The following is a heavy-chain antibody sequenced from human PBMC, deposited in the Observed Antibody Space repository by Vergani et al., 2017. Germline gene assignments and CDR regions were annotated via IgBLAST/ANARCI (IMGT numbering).Heavy chain of an antibody. D-gene: IGHD2-15*01. CDR3: ARGSCLGGSYYKPLFDY. CDR1: GGSINSHNYY. J-gene: IGHJ4*02. CDR2: NHTSGST. Sequence: QVQLQESGPGLVKPSQTLSLTCTVSGGSINSHNYYWSWIRQPAGKGLEWIGRNHTSGSTNYNPSLKSRVTMSEDTSKNQFSLNLTSVTAADTAVYFCARGSCLGGSYYKPLFDYWGQGILVTVSS. V-gene: IGHV4-61*02.